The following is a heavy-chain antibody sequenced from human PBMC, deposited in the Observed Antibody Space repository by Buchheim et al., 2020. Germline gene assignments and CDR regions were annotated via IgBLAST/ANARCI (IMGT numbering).Heavy chain of an antibody. CDR2: TNSDGSST. J-gene: IGHJ4*02. V-gene: IGHV3-74*03. CDR3: ARGRGAEGRGFDY. Sequence: EVQVVESGGGLVQPGGSLRLSCAASGFTFSSYWMHWVRQAPGKGLVRVSRTNSDGSSTTYAGSVKGRFTISRDNAKNTLYLQMNSLRADDTAVYYCARGRGAEGRGFDYWGQGTL. D-gene: IGHD1-26*01. CDR1: GFTFSSYW.